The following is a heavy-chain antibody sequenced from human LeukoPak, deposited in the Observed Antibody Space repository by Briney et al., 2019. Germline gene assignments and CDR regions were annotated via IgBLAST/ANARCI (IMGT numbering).Heavy chain of an antibody. V-gene: IGHV1-46*01. J-gene: IGHJ4*02. CDR1: GYTFPSYY. D-gene: IGHD3-22*01. Sequence: GSVKVSCKASGYTFPSYYMHWVRQAPGQGLEWMGIINPNGGSTSYAQKFQGRLTMTRDTSTSTVYMELSSLRSEDTAVCYCAREGPAYDSSEPFLDYWGQGTLVTVSS. CDR2: INPNGGST. CDR3: AREGPAYDSSEPFLDY.